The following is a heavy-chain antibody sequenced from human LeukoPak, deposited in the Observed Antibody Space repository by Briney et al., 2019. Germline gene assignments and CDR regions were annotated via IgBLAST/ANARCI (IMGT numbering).Heavy chain of an antibody. J-gene: IGHJ4*02. CDR1: GFTFSSYA. CDR2: INWNGGRI. D-gene: IGHD2-2*01. Sequence: PGGSLRLSCAASGFTFSSYAMSWVRQAPGKGLEWVSSINWNGGRITYADSVKGRFTISRDNAKNSLYLQMNSLRAEDTALYYCAKDEGPAAPSDYWGQGTLATVSS. V-gene: IGHV3-20*04. CDR3: AKDEGPAAPSDY.